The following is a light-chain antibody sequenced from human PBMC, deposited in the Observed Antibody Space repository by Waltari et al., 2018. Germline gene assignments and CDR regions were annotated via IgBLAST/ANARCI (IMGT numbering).Light chain of an antibody. J-gene: IGLJ3*02. V-gene: IGLV4-69*01. CDR1: SGHSSNI. Sequence: QLVLTQSPSASASLGASVKLTCTLSSGHSSNIIAWHQQQPEKGPRYLMKVISDGSHSKGDGIPVRFSGSSSGAERYRTSSSVQSEDEADYYCRTGGHGTWVFGGGTKLTVL. CDR2: VISDGSH. CDR3: RTGGHGTWV.